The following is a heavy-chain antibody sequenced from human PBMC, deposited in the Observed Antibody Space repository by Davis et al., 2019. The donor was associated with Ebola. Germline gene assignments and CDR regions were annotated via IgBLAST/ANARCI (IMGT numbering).Heavy chain of an antibody. CDR1: GFTFSNFA. D-gene: IGHD1-14*01. CDR3: ARGNREGSKGRNWFDP. CDR2: ISSSSSYI. V-gene: IGHV3-21*01. Sequence: GESLKISCAASGFTFSNFAMNWVRQAPGKGLEWVSSISSSSSYIYYADSVKGRFTISRDNAKNSLYLQMNSLRAEDTAVYYCARGNREGSKGRNWFDPWGQGTLVTVSS. J-gene: IGHJ5*02.